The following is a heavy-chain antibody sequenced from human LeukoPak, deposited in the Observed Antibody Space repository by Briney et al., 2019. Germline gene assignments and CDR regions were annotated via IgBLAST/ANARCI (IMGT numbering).Heavy chain of an antibody. V-gene: IGHV3-30*02. D-gene: IGHD2-21*02. CDR1: GFTFSNYG. Sequence: GGSLRLSCAASGFTFSNYGMHWVRQAPGKGLEWVAFIGYDGNNKYYADSVKGRFTISRDNSKNTLYLQMNSLRAEDTAVYYCAKELAYCGGDCYSSFDCWGQGTLVTVSS. CDR2: IGYDGNNK. J-gene: IGHJ4*02. CDR3: AKELAYCGGDCYSSFDC.